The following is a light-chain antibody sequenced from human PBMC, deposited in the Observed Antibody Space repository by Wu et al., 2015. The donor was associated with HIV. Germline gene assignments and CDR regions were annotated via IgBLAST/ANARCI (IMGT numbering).Light chain of an antibody. CDR2: DAS. CDR3: QQRANWPLT. V-gene: IGKV3-11*01. Sequence: EIVLTQSPATLSLSPGERATLSCRASQSISVYLAWYQQKPGQPPRLLIYDASTRAPGIPARFSGSGSGTDFTLTISSLEPEDFAVYYCQQRANWPLTFGGGTKVEIK. CDR1: QSISVY. J-gene: IGKJ4*01.